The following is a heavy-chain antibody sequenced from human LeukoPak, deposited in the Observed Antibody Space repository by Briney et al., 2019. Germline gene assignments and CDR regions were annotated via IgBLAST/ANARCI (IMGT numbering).Heavy chain of an antibody. Sequence: GASVKVSCRASGYTFTRFHIHWVRQAPGQGLEWMGIIHPSSGGATSAQKFQGRLTMTRDTSTSTVYMKLSSLRSEDTAVYYCARDSDASSLADPWGQGTLVTVSS. CDR3: ARDSDASSLADP. V-gene: IGHV1-46*01. J-gene: IGHJ5*02. CDR1: GYTFTRFH. CDR2: IHPSSGGA. D-gene: IGHD6-6*01.